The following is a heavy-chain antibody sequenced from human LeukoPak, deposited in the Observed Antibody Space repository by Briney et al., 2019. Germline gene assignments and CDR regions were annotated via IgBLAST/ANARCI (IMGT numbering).Heavy chain of an antibody. Sequence: GGSLRLSCAASGFTFNSYAMTWVRQAPGKGLEWVSSISDSGGTTYYADSVKGRFTISGDNSKNTLYLQMNSLRDEDTALYYCAQTRPGSYSDYWGQGTLVTVSS. D-gene: IGHD1-26*01. CDR3: AQTRPGSYSDY. J-gene: IGHJ4*02. CDR2: ISDSGGTT. V-gene: IGHV3-23*01. CDR1: GFTFNSYA.